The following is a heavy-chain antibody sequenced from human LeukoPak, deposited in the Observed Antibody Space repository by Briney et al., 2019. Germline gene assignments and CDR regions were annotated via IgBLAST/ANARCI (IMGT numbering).Heavy chain of an antibody. D-gene: IGHD6-6*01. CDR1: GFTVSSNY. V-gene: IGHV3-53*05. Sequence: GGSLRLSCAASGFTVSSNYMSWVRQAPGKGLEWVSVIYSGGSTYYADSVKGRFTISRDNSKNTLYLQMNSLRAEDTAVYYCARDHSSSRRSDAFDIWGKETMVTVSS. CDR2: IYSGGST. J-gene: IGHJ3*02. CDR3: ARDHSSSRRSDAFDI.